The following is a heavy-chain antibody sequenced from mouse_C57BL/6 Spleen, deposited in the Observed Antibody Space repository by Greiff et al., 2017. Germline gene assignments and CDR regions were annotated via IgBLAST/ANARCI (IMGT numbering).Heavy chain of an antibody. J-gene: IGHJ4*01. D-gene: IGHD4-1*01. CDR3: ARTGPYYYAMDY. CDR2: IYPRSGNT. V-gene: IGHV1-81*01. Sequence: QVQLKESGAELARPGASVKLSCKASGYTFTSYGISWVKQRTGQGLEWIGEIYPRSGNTYYNEKFKGKATLTADKSSSTAYMELRSLTSEDSAVXFCARTGPYYYAMDYWGQGTSVTVSS. CDR1: GYTFTSYG.